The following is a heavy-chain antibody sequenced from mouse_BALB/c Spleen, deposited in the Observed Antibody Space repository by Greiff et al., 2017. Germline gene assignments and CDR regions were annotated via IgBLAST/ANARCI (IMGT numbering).Heavy chain of an antibody. V-gene: IGHV5-6-5*01. CDR1: GFTFSSYA. CDR2: ISSGGST. CDR3: ARERGLRPAMDY. D-gene: IGHD2-4*01. Sequence: EVQVVESGGGLVKPGGSLKLSCAASGFTFSSYAMSWVRQTPEKRLEWVASISSGGSTYYPDSVKGRFTISRDNARNILYLQMSSLRSEDTAMYYCARERGLRPAMDYWGQGTSVTVSS. J-gene: IGHJ4*01.